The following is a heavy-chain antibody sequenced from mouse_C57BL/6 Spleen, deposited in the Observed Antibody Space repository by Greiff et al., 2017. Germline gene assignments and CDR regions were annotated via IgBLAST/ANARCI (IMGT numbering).Heavy chain of an antibody. D-gene: IGHD4-1*01. Sequence: QVQLQQPGAELVKPGASVKMSCKASGYTFTSYWITWVKQRPGQGLEWIGDIYPGSGSTNYNEKFKSKATLTVATSSSTAYMQLSSLTSEDSAVYYCARSKLGSYFDYWGQGTTLTVSS. CDR1: GYTFTSYW. J-gene: IGHJ2*01. CDR3: ARSKLGSYFDY. CDR2: IYPGSGST. V-gene: IGHV1-55*01.